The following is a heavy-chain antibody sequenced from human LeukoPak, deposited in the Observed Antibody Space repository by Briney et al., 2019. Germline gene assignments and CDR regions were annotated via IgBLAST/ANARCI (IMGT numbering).Heavy chain of an antibody. CDR1: GFTVSSNY. D-gene: IGHD6-19*01. Sequence: GGSLGLSCAASGFTVSSNYMSWVRQAPGKGLEWVSVIYSGGSTYYADSVKGRFTISRDNSKNTLYLQMNSLRAEDTAVYYCASWFGIAVADPGYFDYWGQGTLVTVSS. V-gene: IGHV3-53*01. CDR2: IYSGGST. J-gene: IGHJ4*02. CDR3: ASWFGIAVADPGYFDY.